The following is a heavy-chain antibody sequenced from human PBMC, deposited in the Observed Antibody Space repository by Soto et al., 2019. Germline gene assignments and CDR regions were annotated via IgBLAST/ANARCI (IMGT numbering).Heavy chain of an antibody. J-gene: IGHJ6*02. CDR1: GFTFSTYA. CDR3: AKVDRYSSGWSYYAPEYYYYGMDV. D-gene: IGHD6-19*01. CDR2: ISGSGDDT. Sequence: EVQLLESGGGLVQPGGSLRLSCAASGFTFSTYALSWVRQSPGTGLEWLSAISGSGDDTYYTHSVKGRFTISRDNSKNTLSLQMDSLRVEDTATYYCAKVDRYSSGWSYYAPEYYYYGMDVWGQGTTVTVSS. V-gene: IGHV3-23*01.